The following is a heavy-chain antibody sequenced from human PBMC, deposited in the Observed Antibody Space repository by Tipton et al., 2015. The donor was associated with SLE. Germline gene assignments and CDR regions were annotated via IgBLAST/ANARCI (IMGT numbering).Heavy chain of an antibody. CDR3: ARDNVLMVYAFPFDY. D-gene: IGHD2-8*01. J-gene: IGHJ4*02. CDR1: GGTFSSYA. CDR2: ISAYNGNT. V-gene: IGHV1-18*01. Sequence: QSGPEVKKPGSSVKVSCKASGGTFSSYAISWVRQAPGQGLEWMGWISAYNGNTNYAQKLQGRVTMTTDTSTSTAYMELRSLRSDDTAVYYCARDNVLMVYAFPFDYWGQGTLVTVSS.